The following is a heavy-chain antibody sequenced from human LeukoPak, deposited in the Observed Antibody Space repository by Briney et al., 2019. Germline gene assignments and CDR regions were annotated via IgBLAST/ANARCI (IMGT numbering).Heavy chain of an antibody. Sequence: PSETLPLTCTVSGGPISSYYWNWIRQPPGKGLEWLAYIYYSGSTNYNPSLKSRVTISVDTSKNQFSLKLSSVTAADTAVYYCGGGYYDSSGYFLLDYWGQGTLVTASS. D-gene: IGHD3-22*01. J-gene: IGHJ4*02. CDR1: GGPISSYY. CDR2: IYYSGST. CDR3: GGGYYDSSGYFLLDY. V-gene: IGHV4-59*01.